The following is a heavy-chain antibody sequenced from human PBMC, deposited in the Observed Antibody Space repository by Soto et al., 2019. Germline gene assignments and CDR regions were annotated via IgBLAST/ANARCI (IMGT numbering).Heavy chain of an antibody. D-gene: IGHD2-8*02. CDR3: AKASTALGTYWFDY. CDR1: GFTFSSYS. CDR2: MSGGGGRS. Sequence: VGSLRLSCVASGFTFSSYSMSWVRQAPGKGLEWVSAMSGGGGRSYFADSVKGRFTISRDEARNTLYLQMDSLRAEDTAVYYCAKASTALGTYWFDYWGQGTQVTVSS. V-gene: IGHV3-23*01. J-gene: IGHJ4*02.